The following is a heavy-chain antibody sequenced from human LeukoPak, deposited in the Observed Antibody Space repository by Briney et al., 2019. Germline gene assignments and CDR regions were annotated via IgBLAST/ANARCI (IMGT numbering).Heavy chain of an antibody. J-gene: IGHJ4*02. V-gene: IGHV4-39*01. CDR1: GGSISSSSYY. D-gene: IGHD3-10*01. CDR3: ARLVKSGNYFDY. CDR2: IYYSGST. Sequence: SETLSLTCTVSGGSISSSSYYWGWIRQPPGKGLEWIGSIYYSGSTYYNPSLKSRVTISVDTSKNQFSLKLSSVTAADTAVYYCARLVKSGNYFDYWGQGTLVTVSS.